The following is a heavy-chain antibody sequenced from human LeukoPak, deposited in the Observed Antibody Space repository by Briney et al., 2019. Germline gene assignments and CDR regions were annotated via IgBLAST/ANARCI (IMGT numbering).Heavy chain of an antibody. J-gene: IGHJ4*02. Sequence: GGSLRLSCAASGFTFASHAMSWVRQAPGKGLELVSSISAGGENTDYADSVKGRFTISSDNSKNTLYLQVNSLRAEDTAAYYCAKSEGSSSARRFDYWGQGTLVTVSS. CDR3: AKSEGSSSARRFDY. CDR1: GFTFASHA. CDR2: ISAGGENT. D-gene: IGHD6-19*01. V-gene: IGHV3-23*01.